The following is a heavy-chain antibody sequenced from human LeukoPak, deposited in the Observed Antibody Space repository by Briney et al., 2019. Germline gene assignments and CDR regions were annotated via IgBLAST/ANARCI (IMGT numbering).Heavy chain of an antibody. Sequence: SETLSLTCTVSGGSISSGGYYWSWIRQPPGKGLEWIGYIYHSGSTYYNPSLKSRVTISVDRSKNQFSLKLSSVTAADTAVYYCARAGYCSSTSCPFGYWGQGTLVTVSS. CDR3: ARAGYCSSTSCPFGY. CDR1: GGSISSGGYY. J-gene: IGHJ4*02. CDR2: IYHSGST. D-gene: IGHD2-2*01. V-gene: IGHV4-30-2*01.